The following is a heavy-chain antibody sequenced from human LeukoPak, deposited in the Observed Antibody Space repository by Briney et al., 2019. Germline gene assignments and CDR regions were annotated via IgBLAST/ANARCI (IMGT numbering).Heavy chain of an antibody. V-gene: IGHV3-23*01. J-gene: IGHJ4*02. Sequence: GGSLRLSCAASGFTFSTKGMSWLRQAPGKGLEWVSAIDGSGGGTYYADSVKGRFTISRDNSKNTLYLQMNSLRAEDTAIYYCAKDSPVMTAWGQGILVTVSS. CDR1: GFTFSTKG. D-gene: IGHD2-21*01. CDR3: AKDSPVMTA. CDR2: IDGSGGGT.